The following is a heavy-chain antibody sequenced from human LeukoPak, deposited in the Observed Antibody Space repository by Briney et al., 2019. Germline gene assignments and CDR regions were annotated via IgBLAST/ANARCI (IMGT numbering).Heavy chain of an antibody. D-gene: IGHD5-12*01. CDR1: GFTFSSYG. CDR3: ARVAVSGYDLYFDY. V-gene: IGHV3-7*01. J-gene: IGHJ4*02. Sequence: GRSLRLSCAASGFTFSSYGMHWVRQAPGKGLEWVANIKKDGSEKYYVDSVKGRFTISRDNAKKSLYLQMNSLRAEDTAVYYCARVAVSGYDLYFDYWGQGTLVTVSS. CDR2: IKKDGSEK.